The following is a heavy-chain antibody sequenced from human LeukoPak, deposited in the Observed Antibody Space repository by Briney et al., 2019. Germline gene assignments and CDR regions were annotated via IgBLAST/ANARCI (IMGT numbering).Heavy chain of an antibody. J-gene: IGHJ4*02. V-gene: IGHV3-23*01. CDR2: INGGGGST. CDR3: AKDRSGSGSYYPDY. Sequence: GRSLRLSCTASGFTFDDYAMHWVRQAPGKGLEWVSAINGGGGSTYYADSVKGRFIVSRDNSKNTLYLQMNSLRADDTAVYYCAKDRSGSGSYYPDYWGQGTLVTVSS. D-gene: IGHD3-10*01. CDR1: GFTFDDYA.